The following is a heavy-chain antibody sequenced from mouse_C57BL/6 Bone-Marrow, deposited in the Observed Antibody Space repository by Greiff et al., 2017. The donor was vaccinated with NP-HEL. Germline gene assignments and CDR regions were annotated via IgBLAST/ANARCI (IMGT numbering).Heavy chain of an antibody. Sequence: VKVVESGPGLVAPSQSLSITCTVSGFSLTSYAISWVRQPPGKGLEWLGVIWTGGGTNYNSALKSRLSISKDNSKSQVFLKMNSLQTDDTARYYCAREGYGNYVDYAMDYWGQGTSVTVSS. V-gene: IGHV2-9-1*01. CDR3: AREGYGNYVDYAMDY. D-gene: IGHD2-10*02. CDR1: GFSLTSYA. CDR2: IWTGGGT. J-gene: IGHJ4*01.